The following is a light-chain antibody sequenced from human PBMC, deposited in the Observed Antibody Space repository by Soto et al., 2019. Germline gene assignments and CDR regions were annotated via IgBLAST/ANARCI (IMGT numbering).Light chain of an antibody. J-gene: IGKJ2*01. CDR2: GSS. CDR1: QRFSGNY. CDR3: QQYGSSPPYT. V-gene: IGKV3-20*01. Sequence: EVVLTQSPGTLSLSPGDRATLSCRARQRFSGNYLAWHQQNRGQSPRLLIYGSSDRATGIPDRFSGSGSVTDFTLNITSVEPEDFAVYYFQQYGSSPPYTFGQGTKLEIK.